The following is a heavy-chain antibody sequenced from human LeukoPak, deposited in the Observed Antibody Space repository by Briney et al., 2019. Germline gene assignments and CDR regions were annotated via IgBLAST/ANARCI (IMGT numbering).Heavy chain of an antibody. J-gene: IGHJ4*02. Sequence: PGGSLRLSCAASGFTFDDYAMHWLRQAPGKGLEWVSGISWNSGSIGYADSVKGRFTISRDNAKNSLYLQMNSLRADDMALYYCAKGWYDILTGFFDYWGQGTLVTVSS. V-gene: IGHV3-9*03. CDR3: AKGWYDILTGFFDY. CDR2: ISWNSGSI. D-gene: IGHD3-9*01. CDR1: GFTFDDYA.